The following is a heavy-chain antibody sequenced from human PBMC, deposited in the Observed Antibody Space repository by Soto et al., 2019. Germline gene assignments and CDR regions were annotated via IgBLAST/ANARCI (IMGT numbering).Heavy chain of an antibody. Sequence: QPGGSLRLSCAASGFTFSSYGMHWVRQAPGKGLEWVAVISYDGSNKYYADSVKGRFTISRDNAKDSLYLQMNSLRAEDTAIYYCARDYSNPRGRFDPWGQGTLVTVSS. CDR1: GFTFSSYG. D-gene: IGHD4-4*01. J-gene: IGHJ5*02. CDR2: ISYDGSNK. V-gene: IGHV3-30*03. CDR3: ARDYSNPRGRFDP.